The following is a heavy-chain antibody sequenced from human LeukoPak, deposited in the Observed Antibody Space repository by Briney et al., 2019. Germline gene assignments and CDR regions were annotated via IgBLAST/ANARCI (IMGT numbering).Heavy chain of an antibody. CDR2: ISGSGGST. Sequence: PGGSLRLSCAASGFTFSSYAMSWVRQAPGKGLEWVSAISGSGGSTYYADSVKGRFTISRDNSKNALYLQMNSRRADDTAVYYCAKGYRTTGTTVDYWGQGTLVTVCS. D-gene: IGHD1-1*01. CDR3: AKGYRTTGTTVDY. J-gene: IGHJ4*02. V-gene: IGHV3-23*01. CDR1: GFTFSSYA.